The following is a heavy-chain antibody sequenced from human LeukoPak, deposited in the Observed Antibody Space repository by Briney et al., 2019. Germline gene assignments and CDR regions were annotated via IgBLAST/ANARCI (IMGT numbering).Heavy chain of an antibody. Sequence: ASVKVSCKASGGTFSSYAISWVRQAPGQGLEWMGWISAYNGNTNYAQKLQGRVTMTTDTSTSTAYMELRSLRSDDTAVYYCARDNDILTGYYMDYWGQGTLVTVSS. CDR3: ARDNDILTGYYMDY. CDR1: GGTFSSYA. D-gene: IGHD3-9*01. CDR2: ISAYNGNT. J-gene: IGHJ4*02. V-gene: IGHV1-18*01.